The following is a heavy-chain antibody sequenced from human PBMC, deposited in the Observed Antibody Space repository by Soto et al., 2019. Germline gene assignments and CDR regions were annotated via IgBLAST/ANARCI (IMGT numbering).Heavy chain of an antibody. J-gene: IGHJ2*01. CDR1: GGTFSSYT. D-gene: IGHD4-17*01. Sequence: QVQLVQSGAEVKKPGSSVKVSCKASGGTFSSYTISWVRQAPGQGLEWMGRIIPILGIANYAQKFQGRVTITADKPTSTAYMELSSMRSEDTAVYYCARGATVTAGYWYFDLWGRGTLVTVSS. CDR3: ARGATVTAGYWYFDL. CDR2: IIPILGIA. V-gene: IGHV1-69*02.